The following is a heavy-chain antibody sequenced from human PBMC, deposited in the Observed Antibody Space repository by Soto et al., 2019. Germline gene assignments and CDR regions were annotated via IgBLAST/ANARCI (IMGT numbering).Heavy chain of an antibody. V-gene: IGHV4-30-2*01. J-gene: IGHJ5*02. CDR3: ARATAMVTNWFAP. CDR1: GGSISSGGYS. CDR2: IYHSGST. D-gene: IGHD5-18*01. Sequence: SETLSLTCAVSGGSISSGGYSWSWIRQPPGKGLEWIGYIYHSGSTYYNPSLKSRVTISVDRSKNQFSLKLSSVTAADTAVYYCARATAMVTNWFAPWGQGTLVTVSS.